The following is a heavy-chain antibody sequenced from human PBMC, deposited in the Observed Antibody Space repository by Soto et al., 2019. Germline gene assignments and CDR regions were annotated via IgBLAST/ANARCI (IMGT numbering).Heavy chain of an antibody. V-gene: IGHV1-24*01. CDR1: GSTLSEFS. D-gene: IGHD1-26*01. Sequence: QVQLEQSGAEVKKPGASVRVSCKISGSTLSEFSMSWVRQAPGKGLEWMGGYVPEDGKTIYAPKFQDRVIMTEDTSTDTAYMELSSLRSEDTAVYFCATGVGWGFIYSLQYWGQGTPVTVSS. CDR3: ATGVGWGFIYSLQY. CDR2: YVPEDGKT. J-gene: IGHJ4*02.